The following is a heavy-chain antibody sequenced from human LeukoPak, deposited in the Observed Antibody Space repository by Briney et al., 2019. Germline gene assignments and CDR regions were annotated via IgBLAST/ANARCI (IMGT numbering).Heavy chain of an antibody. V-gene: IGHV4-59*01. CDR3: ARHAFGSGYDLDY. J-gene: IGHJ4*02. Sequence: SETLSLTCTVSGGSISSYYWTWIRQPPGKGREGFGYIYYSGRTNYNPSLKSRVTISVDTSKNQFSLKLSSVTAADTAVYYCARHAFGSGYDLDYWGQGTLVTVPS. CDR2: IYYSGRT. D-gene: IGHD5-12*01. CDR1: GGSISSYY.